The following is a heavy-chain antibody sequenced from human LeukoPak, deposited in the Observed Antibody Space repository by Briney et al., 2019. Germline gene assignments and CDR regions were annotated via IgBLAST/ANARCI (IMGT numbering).Heavy chain of an antibody. CDR3: VRGGGGGYNDLDY. D-gene: IGHD5-24*01. Sequence: PGRSLRLSCAASGFTFRSFAMHWVRQAPGKGLGCVAVISYDGTSEHYADSEKGRFTISRDNAKNTLYLQMNSLRAEDTAVYYCVRGGGGGYNDLDYWGQGTLVTVSS. V-gene: IGHV3-30-3*01. CDR1: GFTFRSFA. J-gene: IGHJ4*02. CDR2: ISYDGTSE.